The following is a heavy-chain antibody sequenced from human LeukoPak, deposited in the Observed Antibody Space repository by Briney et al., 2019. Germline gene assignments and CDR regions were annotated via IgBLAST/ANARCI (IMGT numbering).Heavy chain of an antibody. CDR1: GDSVSSNSAA. V-gene: IGHV6-1*01. CDR3: VREGFGGYYDFWSGYFY. Sequence: SQTLSLTCAISGDSVSSNSAAWNWIRQSPSRGLEWLGRTYYRSKWYSDYTVSVKGRITTNPDTSKNQFSLQLNSVTPEDTAVYYCVREGFGGYYDFWSGYFYWGQGIVVTVSS. J-gene: IGHJ4*02. D-gene: IGHD3-3*01. CDR2: TYYRSKWYS.